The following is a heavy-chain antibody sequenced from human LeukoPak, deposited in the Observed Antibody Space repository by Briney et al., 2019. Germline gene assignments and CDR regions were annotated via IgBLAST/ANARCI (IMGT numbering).Heavy chain of an antibody. CDR1: GGSFSGYY. CDR2: INHSGST. CDR3: ARAGSITMVRGVIITGWFDP. J-gene: IGHJ5*02. Sequence: SETLSLTCAVYGGSFSGYYWSWIRQPPGKGLEWIGEINHSGSTNYNPSLKSRVTISVDTSKNQFSLKLSSVTAADTAVYYCARAGSITMVRGVIITGWFDPWGQGTLVTVSS. V-gene: IGHV4-34*01. D-gene: IGHD3-10*01.